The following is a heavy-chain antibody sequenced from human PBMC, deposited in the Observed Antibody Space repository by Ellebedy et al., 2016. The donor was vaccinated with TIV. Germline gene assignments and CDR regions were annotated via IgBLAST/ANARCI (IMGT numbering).Heavy chain of an antibody. D-gene: IGHD3-10*01. CDR2: ISAYNGNT. J-gene: IGHJ6*02. V-gene: IGHV1-18*04. CDR3: ARDLEELLWFGELPSGAV. CDR1: GYTFTGYY. Sequence: AASVKVSCKASGYTFTGYYMHWVRQAPGQGLEWMGWISAYNGNTNYAQKLQGRFTMTTDTSTSTAYMELRSLRSDDTAVYYCARDLEELLWFGELPSGAVWGQGTTVTVSS.